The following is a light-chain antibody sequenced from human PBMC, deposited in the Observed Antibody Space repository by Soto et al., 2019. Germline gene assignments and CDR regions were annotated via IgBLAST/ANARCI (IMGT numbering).Light chain of an antibody. CDR3: SSYTSNGTPHVV. CDR2: EVS. V-gene: IGLV2-14*01. J-gene: IGLJ2*01. CDR1: NSDVGGYNY. Sequence: QSALTQPASVSGSPGQSITISCTGTNSDVGGYNYVSWYQQHPGKAPELLIYEVSNRPSGVSNRFSGSKSGNTASLTISGLQAEDDADYYCSSYTSNGTPHVVFGGGTKVTVL.